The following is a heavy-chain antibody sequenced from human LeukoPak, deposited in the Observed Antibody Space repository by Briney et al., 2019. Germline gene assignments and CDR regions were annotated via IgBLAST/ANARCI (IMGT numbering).Heavy chain of an antibody. CDR1: GASISSGSYY. D-gene: IGHD5-18*01. J-gene: IGHJ6*03. Sequence: SETLSLTCTVSGASISSGSYYWNWIRQPAGKGLEWIGRIFASGSTNYNPSLKSRVTISVDTSKNQFSLKLSSVTAADTAVYYCAGDRRYSYGLRGYYYYMDVWGKGTTVTISS. CDR3: AGDRRYSYGLRGYYYYMDV. CDR2: IFASGST. V-gene: IGHV4-61*02.